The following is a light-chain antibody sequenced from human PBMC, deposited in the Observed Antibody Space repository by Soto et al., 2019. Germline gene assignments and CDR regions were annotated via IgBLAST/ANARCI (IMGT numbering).Light chain of an antibody. CDR3: QQYSIWRT. Sequence: ELVLTQSPGTLSLSPGESAALSCRASQPVSSNFLAWYQQKPGQAPRLLIYGESTRATGIPARFSGSGSGTEFTLTISSLQSEDFAVYYCQQYSIWRTFGQGTKVDIK. J-gene: IGKJ1*01. CDR1: QPVSSN. V-gene: IGKV3-15*01. CDR2: GES.